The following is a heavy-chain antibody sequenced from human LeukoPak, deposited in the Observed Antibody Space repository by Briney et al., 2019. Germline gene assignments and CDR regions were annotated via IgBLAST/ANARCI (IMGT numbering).Heavy chain of an antibody. D-gene: IGHD2-2*01. CDR2: IRSKTYGGTP. J-gene: IGHJ4*02. CDR3: ARDGTVYSSSWYGN. CDR1: GFTFDDYA. V-gene: IGHV3-49*04. Sequence: GGSLRLSCAASGFTFDDYAMGWVRQAPGRGLEWVGFIRSKTYGGTPEYGASVKGRFTISRDGSRGIVYLQMNSLKMEDTAVYYCARDGTVYSSSWYGNWGQGTLVTVSS.